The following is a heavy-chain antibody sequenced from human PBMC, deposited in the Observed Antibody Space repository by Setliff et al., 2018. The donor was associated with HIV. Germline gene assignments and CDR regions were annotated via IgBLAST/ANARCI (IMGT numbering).Heavy chain of an antibody. Sequence: SETLSLTCTVSGGSISSYYWSWIRQPPGKRLEWIGYIYYTGSNNYNPSLKSRVTISVDTSKNQFSLKLSSVTAADTAVYYCAGDNTAFDTWGQGTRVTVSS. J-gene: IGHJ3*02. CDR2: IYYTGSN. CDR1: GGSISSYY. D-gene: IGHD2-2*02. V-gene: IGHV4-59*01. CDR3: AGDNTAFDT.